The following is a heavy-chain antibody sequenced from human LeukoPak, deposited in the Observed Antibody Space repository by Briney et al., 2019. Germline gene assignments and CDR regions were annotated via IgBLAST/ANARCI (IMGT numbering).Heavy chain of an antibody. D-gene: IGHD6-13*01. V-gene: IGHV1-8*02. CDR3: ARDERIAAAGTGIFDY. CDR1: GYTFTSYD. J-gene: IGHJ4*02. CDR2: MNPNSGNT. Sequence: ASVKVSCKASGYTFTSYDINWVRQATGQGLEWMGWMNPNSGNTGYAQKFQGRVTVTRDMSTSTVYMELSSLRSEDTAVYYCARDERIAAAGTGIFDYWGQGTLVTVSS.